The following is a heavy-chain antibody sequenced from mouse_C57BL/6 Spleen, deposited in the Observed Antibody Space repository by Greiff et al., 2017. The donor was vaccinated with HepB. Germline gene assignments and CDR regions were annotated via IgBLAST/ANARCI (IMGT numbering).Heavy chain of an antibody. V-gene: IGHV1-26*01. J-gene: IGHJ1*03. CDR1: GYTFTDYY. CDR3: AKGGWPRYFDV. Sequence: EVQLQQSGPELVKPGASVKISCKASGYTFTDYYMNWVKQSHGKSLEWIGDINPNNGGTSYNQKFKGKATLTVDKSSSTAYMELRSLTSEDSAVYYCAKGGWPRYFDVWGTGTTVTVSS. D-gene: IGHD2-3*01. CDR2: INPNNGGT.